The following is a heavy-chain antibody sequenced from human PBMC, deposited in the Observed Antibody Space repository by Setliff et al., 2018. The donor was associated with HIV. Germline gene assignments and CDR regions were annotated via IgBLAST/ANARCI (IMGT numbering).Heavy chain of an antibody. V-gene: IGHV1-46*01. CDR3: ASASRDSSGYLYDAFDI. J-gene: IGHJ3*02. Sequence: ASVKVSCKASGYTFTGYYMHWVRQAPGQGLEWMGIINPSGGSTSYAQKFQGRVTMTRDTSTSTVYMELSSLRSEDTAVYYCASASRDSSGYLYDAFDIWGQGTMVTVSS. D-gene: IGHD3-22*01. CDR1: GYTFTGYY. CDR2: INPSGGST.